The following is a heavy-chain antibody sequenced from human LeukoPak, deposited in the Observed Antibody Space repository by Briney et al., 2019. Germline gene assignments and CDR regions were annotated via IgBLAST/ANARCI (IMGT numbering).Heavy chain of an antibody. CDR1: GFTFSSYW. Sequence: PGGSLRLSCAASGFTFSSYWMTWVRQAPGKGLEWVANIQQDGSGKYYVDSVKGRFTISRDNAKNSLYLQMNSLRAEDTAVYYCARDPDYGGSGFFGDSWGQGILVTVSS. CDR2: IQQDGSGK. CDR3: ARDPDYGGSGFFGDS. V-gene: IGHV3-7*01. J-gene: IGHJ4*02. D-gene: IGHD4-23*01.